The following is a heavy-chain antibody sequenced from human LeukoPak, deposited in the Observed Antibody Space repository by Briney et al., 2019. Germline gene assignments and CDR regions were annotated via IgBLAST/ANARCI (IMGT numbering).Heavy chain of an antibody. D-gene: IGHD6-13*01. J-gene: IGHJ5*02. Sequence: GASVKVSCKASGGTFSNYAISWVRQAPGQGLEWMGWISAYNGNTNYAQKLQGRVTMTTDTSTSTAYMELRSLRSDDTAVYYCARARYSSSWVDWFDPWGQGTLVTVSS. CDR3: ARARYSSSWVDWFDP. CDR2: ISAYNGNT. V-gene: IGHV1-18*01. CDR1: GGTFSNYA.